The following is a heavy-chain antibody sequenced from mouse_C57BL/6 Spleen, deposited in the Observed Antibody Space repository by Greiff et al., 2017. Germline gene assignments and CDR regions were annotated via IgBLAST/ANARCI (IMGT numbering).Heavy chain of an antibody. Sequence: EVKVVESGGGLVQPGGSLSLSCAASGFTFTDYYMSWVRQPPGKALEWLGFIRNKANGYTTEYSASVKGRFTISRDNSQSILYLQMNALRAEDSATYYCARYELAFAYWGQGTLVTVSA. V-gene: IGHV7-3*01. D-gene: IGHD4-1*01. J-gene: IGHJ3*01. CDR2: IRNKANGYTT. CDR3: ARYELAFAY. CDR1: GFTFTDYY.